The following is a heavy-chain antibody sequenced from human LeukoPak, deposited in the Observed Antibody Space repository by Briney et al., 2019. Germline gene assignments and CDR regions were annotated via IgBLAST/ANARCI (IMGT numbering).Heavy chain of an antibody. CDR1: GFTFSSYA. Sequence: PGGSLRLPCAASGFTFSSYAMSWVRQAPGKGLEWVSAISGSGGSTYYADSVKGRFTISRDNSKNTLYLQMNSLRAEDTAVYYCAKGGYYDSSGWVDYWGQGTLVTVSS. V-gene: IGHV3-23*01. D-gene: IGHD3-22*01. J-gene: IGHJ4*02. CDR3: AKGGYYDSSGWVDY. CDR2: ISGSGGST.